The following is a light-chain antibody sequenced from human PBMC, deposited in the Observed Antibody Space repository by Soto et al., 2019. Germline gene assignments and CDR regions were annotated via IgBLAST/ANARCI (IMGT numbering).Light chain of an antibody. V-gene: IGLV1-40*01. CDR3: CSYTITNTFYL. J-gene: IGLJ1*01. CDR1: SSNIGAGYD. CDR2: GNS. Sequence: QSVLTQPPSVSGAPGQRVTISCTGSSSNIGAGYDVHWYQQLPGTAPKLLIYGNSNRPSGVPDRFSGSKSGTSASLAITGLQSEDEADYFCCSYTITNTFYLFGTGTKVTVL.